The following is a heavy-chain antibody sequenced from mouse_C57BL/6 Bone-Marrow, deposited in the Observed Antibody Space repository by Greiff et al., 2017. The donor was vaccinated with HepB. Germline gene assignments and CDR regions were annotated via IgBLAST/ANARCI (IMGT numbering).Heavy chain of an antibody. J-gene: IGHJ1*03. D-gene: IGHD1-1*02. CDR2: ISDGGSYT. Sequence: EVQGVESGGGLVKPGGSLKLSCAASGFTFSSYAMSWVRQTPEKRLEWVATISDGGSYTYYPDNVKGRFTISRDNAKNNLYLQMSHLKSEDTAMYYCASARVATREGYFDVWGTGTTVTVSS. V-gene: IGHV5-4*01. CDR3: ASARVATREGYFDV. CDR1: GFTFSSYA.